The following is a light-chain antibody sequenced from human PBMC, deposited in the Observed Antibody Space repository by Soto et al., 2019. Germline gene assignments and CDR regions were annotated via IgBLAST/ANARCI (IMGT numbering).Light chain of an antibody. V-gene: IGKV3-11*01. Sequence: EIVLTQSPASLSLSPWDRATLSCRASQSVPRNLAWYQQRPGQAPRLLIYDASSRATGIPDRFSGSGSGTDFILTISSLEPEDFAVYYCQQSSNWPPEITFGQGTRLEIK. CDR2: DAS. CDR1: QSVPRN. CDR3: QQSSNWPPEIT. J-gene: IGKJ5*01.